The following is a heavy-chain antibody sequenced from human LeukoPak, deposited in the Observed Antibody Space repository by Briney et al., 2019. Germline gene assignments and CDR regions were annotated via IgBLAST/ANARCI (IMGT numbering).Heavy chain of an antibody. CDR1: GYTFTTYY. D-gene: IGHD2/OR15-2a*01. J-gene: IGHJ6*02. CDR2: INAGNGNT. CDR3: ARGSFSIYHDMDV. V-gene: IGHV1-3*01. Sequence: GASVKVSCKASGYTFTTYYMHWVRQAPGQRLEWMGWINAGNGNTKYSQKFQGRVTISRDTSASTAYMELSSLRSEDTAVYYCARGSFSIYHDMDVWDQGTTVTVSS.